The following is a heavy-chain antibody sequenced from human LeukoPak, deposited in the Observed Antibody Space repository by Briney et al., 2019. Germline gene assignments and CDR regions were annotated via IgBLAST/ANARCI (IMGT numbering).Heavy chain of an antibody. CDR3: AKDYVGSGWYYFDY. CDR1: GFTFSSYA. CDR2: ISGSGGST. J-gene: IGHJ4*02. Sequence: SGGSLRLSCAASGFTFSSYAMSWVRQAPGKGLEWVSAISGSGGSTYYADSVKGRFTISRDNSKNTLYLQMNSLRAEDTAVYYCAKDYVGSGWYYFDYWGQGTLVTVSS. D-gene: IGHD6-19*01. V-gene: IGHV3-23*01.